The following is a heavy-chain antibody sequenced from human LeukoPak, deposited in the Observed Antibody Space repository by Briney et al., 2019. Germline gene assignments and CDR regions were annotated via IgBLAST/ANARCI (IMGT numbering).Heavy chain of an antibody. CDR3: AKYSHDSSGSYDY. V-gene: IGHV3-23*01. CDR2: ISGSGGST. Sequence: GGSLRLSCAASGFTFSSYAMSWVRQAPGKGLEWVSSISGSGGSTYYADSVKGRFTISRDNSKNTLYLQMNSLRAEDTAVYYCAKYSHDSSGSYDYWGQGTLVTVSS. CDR1: GFTFSSYA. J-gene: IGHJ4*02. D-gene: IGHD3-22*01.